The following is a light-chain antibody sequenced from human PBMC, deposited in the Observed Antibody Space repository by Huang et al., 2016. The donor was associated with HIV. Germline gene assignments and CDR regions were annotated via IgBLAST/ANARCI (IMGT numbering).Light chain of an antibody. CDR2: DAS. J-gene: IGKJ1*01. CDR3: QQYDKWPRT. V-gene: IGKV3D-15*01. Sequence: EIVLTQSPATLSLSPGERATLSCRASQSVGSFLSWYQQKPGQAPRLLIYDASYRATGITARLSGSGSGTDFTLTISSLQSEDVAIYYCQQYDKWPRTFGQGTKVEI. CDR1: QSVGSF.